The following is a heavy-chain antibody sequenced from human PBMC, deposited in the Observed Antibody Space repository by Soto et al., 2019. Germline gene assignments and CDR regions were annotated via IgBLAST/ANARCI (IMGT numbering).Heavy chain of an antibody. CDR3: ARGPPRKWVDP. V-gene: IGHV1-2*02. CDR1: GYTFTDYY. Sequence: ASVKVSCKASGYTFTDYYMHWVRQAPGQGLEWMGWVNPKSGGTNYAQKFQGRVTMTRDTSIGTAYMELSRLRSDDTAMYYCARGPPRKWVDPWGQGILVTVAS. J-gene: IGHJ5*02. CDR2: VNPKSGGT.